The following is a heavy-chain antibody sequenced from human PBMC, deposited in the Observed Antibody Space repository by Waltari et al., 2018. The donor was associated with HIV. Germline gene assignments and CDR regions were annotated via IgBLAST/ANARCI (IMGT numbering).Heavy chain of an antibody. D-gene: IGHD3-10*01. CDR1: GGSISSSNYY. CDR2: IYYRGSA. V-gene: IGHV4-39*01. CDR3: ARHSLVHSYGMDV. J-gene: IGHJ6*02. Sequence: QLQLQESGPGLVKPSETLSLTCTVSGGSISSSNYYWGGIRQPPGKGREWIGIIYYRGSAYYNPSLKSRVTISVDTSKTQFSLKLSSVTAADTAVYYCARHSLVHSYGMDVWGQGTTVTVSS.